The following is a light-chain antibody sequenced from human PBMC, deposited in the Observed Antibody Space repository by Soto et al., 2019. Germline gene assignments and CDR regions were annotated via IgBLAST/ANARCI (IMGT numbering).Light chain of an antibody. CDR2: AAS. Sequence: DIQLTQSPSFLSASVGDRVTITCRSSQGLRSYLAWYQQKPGKAPKLMIYAASTLQSGVPSRFSGSGSATEFTLTISSLQPEDFATYYCQQLNSYLLFGGGTKVEIK. CDR3: QQLNSYLL. J-gene: IGKJ4*01. V-gene: IGKV1-9*01. CDR1: QGLRSY.